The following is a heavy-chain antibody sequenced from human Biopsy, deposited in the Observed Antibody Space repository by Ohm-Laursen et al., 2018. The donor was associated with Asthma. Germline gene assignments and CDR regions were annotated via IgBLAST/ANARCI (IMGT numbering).Heavy chain of an antibody. Sequence: ESLRISCKGSGYSFTSYWIGWVRQMPGKGLEWMGIIYPGDSDTRYSPSFQGQVTIPADKSISTAYLQWSSLKASDTAMYYCARPWDSRHFDYWGQGTLVTVSS. V-gene: IGHV5-51*01. CDR2: IYPGDSDT. D-gene: IGHD6-13*01. CDR3: ARPWDSRHFDY. CDR1: GYSFTSYW. J-gene: IGHJ4*02.